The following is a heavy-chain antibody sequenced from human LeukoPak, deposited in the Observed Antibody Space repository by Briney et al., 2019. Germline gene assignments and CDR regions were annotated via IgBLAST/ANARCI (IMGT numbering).Heavy chain of an antibody. D-gene: IGHD3-3*01. J-gene: IGHJ4*02. Sequence: SQTLSLTCAISGDSVSSNSVAWNWIRQSPSRGLEWLGRTYYRSKWYNEYAVSVKSRITIKPDTSKNQFSLQLKSVTPEDTAVYYCARADFFTPYEYFFDYWGQGTLVTVSS. CDR1: GDSVSSNSVA. CDR3: ARADFFTPYEYFFDY. CDR2: TYYRSKWYN. V-gene: IGHV6-1*01.